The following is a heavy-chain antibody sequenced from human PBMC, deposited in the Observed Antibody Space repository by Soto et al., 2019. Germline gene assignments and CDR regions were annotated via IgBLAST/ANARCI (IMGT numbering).Heavy chain of an antibody. V-gene: IGHV1-18*01. J-gene: IGHJ5*02. CDR2: INVYNGNT. Sequence: QVQLVQSGGEVKKPGASVKVSCKASGYTFTNYGISWVRQAPGQGLEWMGWINVYNGNTKYAQKVQGRVTRTTDTXTXTVXRERRSLRADDTAVYYCARGVGSGSYYHQYNWFDPWGQGTLVTVSS. CDR1: GYTFTNYG. D-gene: IGHD3-10*01. CDR3: ARGVGSGSYYHQYNWFDP.